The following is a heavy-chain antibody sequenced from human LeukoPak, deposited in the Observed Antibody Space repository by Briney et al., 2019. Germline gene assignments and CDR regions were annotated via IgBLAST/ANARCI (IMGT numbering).Heavy chain of an antibody. J-gene: IGHJ3*02. CDR2: ISGSGGST. CDR3: AKDRDSVLLWFGESDDAFDI. Sequence: GGSLRLSCAASGFPFSSYAMSWVRQAPGKGLEWVSAISGSGGSTYYADSVKGWFTISRDNSKNTLYLQMNSLRAEDTAVYYCAKDRDSVLLWFGESDDAFDIWGQGTMVTVSS. V-gene: IGHV3-23*01. D-gene: IGHD3-10*01. CDR1: GFPFSSYA.